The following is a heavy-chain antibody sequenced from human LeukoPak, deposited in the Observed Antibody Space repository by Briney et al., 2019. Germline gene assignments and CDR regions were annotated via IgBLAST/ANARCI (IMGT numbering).Heavy chain of an antibody. CDR1: GCTFTSYG. D-gene: IGHD5-18*01. Sequence: ASVKVSCKASGCTFTSYGVSWVRQAPGQGLEWMGWISAYNGNTNYAQKLQGRVTMTTDTSTSTAYMELRSLRSDDTAVYYCAREFGYGHPAGYWGQGTLVTVSS. V-gene: IGHV1-18*01. CDR3: AREFGYGHPAGY. CDR2: ISAYNGNT. J-gene: IGHJ4*02.